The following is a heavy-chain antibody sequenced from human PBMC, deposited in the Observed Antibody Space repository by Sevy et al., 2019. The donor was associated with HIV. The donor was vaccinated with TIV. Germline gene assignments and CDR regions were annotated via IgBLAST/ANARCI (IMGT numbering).Heavy chain of an antibody. CDR3: AREGCTLPHDY. CDR1: GFTFSIYT. J-gene: IGHJ4*02. V-gene: IGHV3-23*01. D-gene: IGHD2-8*01. Sequence: GGSLRLSCAASGFTFSIYTMSWVRQAPGKGLEWVSTFCLGGSTIHYADSVKGRFTISRDNSKNTLYLQMNSLRADDTAVYFCAREGCTLPHDYWVQGTLVTVSS. CDR2: FCLGGSTI.